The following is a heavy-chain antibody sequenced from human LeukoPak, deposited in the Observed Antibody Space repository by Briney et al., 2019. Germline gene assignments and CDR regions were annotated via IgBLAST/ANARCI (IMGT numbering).Heavy chain of an antibody. Sequence: RRSLRLACAASGFTFSSYGMHWVRHAPGKGLGWVAVIWYDGSNKYYADSVKGRFTISRDNSKNTLYLQMNSLRAEDTAVYYCARNADTAMGPFDYWGQGTLVTVSS. CDR1: GFTFSSYG. CDR2: IWYDGSNK. CDR3: ARNADTAMGPFDY. J-gene: IGHJ4*02. D-gene: IGHD5-18*01. V-gene: IGHV3-33*01.